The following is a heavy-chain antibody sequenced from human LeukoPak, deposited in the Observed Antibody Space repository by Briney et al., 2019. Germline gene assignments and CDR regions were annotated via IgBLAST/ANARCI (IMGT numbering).Heavy chain of an antibody. J-gene: IGHJ3*02. Sequence: GGSLRLSCAASGFTFSSYGMHWVRQAPGKGLEWVAVISYDGSNKYYADSVKGRFTISRDNSKNTLYLQMDSLRAEDTAVYYCAKHDYGNFKAYDIWGQGTTVTVSS. CDR2: ISYDGSNK. V-gene: IGHV3-30*18. D-gene: IGHD3-16*01. CDR3: AKHDYGNFKAYDI. CDR1: GFTFSSYG.